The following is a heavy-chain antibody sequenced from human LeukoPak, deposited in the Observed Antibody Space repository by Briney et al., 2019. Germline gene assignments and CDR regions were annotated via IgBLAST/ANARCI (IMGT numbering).Heavy chain of an antibody. CDR1: GYTFTGYY. J-gene: IGHJ4*02. D-gene: IGHD4/OR15-4a*01. CDR3: ASGDYGDPPLNY. Sequence: ASVKVSCKASGYTFTGYYMHWVRQAPGQGLEWMGWMNPNSGNAGYAQKFQGRVTMTRNTSITTAYMELSRLRSDDTAVYYCASGDYGDPPLNYWGQGTLVTVSS. CDR2: MNPNSGNA. V-gene: IGHV1-8*02.